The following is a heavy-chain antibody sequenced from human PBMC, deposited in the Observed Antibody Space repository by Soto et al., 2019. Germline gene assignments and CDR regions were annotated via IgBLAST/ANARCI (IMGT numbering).Heavy chain of an antibody. J-gene: IGHJ5*02. D-gene: IGHD1-1*01. CDR2: INPNSGGT. V-gene: IGHV1-2*02. Sequence: ASVKVSRKASGYTFTGYYMPWVRQAPGQGLEWMGWINPNSGGTNYAQKFQGRVTMTRDTSISTAYMELSRLRSDDTAVYYCARVRLGSPQYNWFDPWGQGTLVTVS. CDR3: ARVRLGSPQYNWFDP. CDR1: GYTFTGYY.